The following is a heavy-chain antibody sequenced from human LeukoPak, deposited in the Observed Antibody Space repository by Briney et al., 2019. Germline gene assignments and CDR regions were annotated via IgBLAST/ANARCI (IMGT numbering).Heavy chain of an antibody. V-gene: IGHV3-23*01. D-gene: IGHD5-24*01. CDR3: ANQKWPQLRFDY. Sequence: GGSLRLSCAASGFTFSSYAMSWVCQAPGKGLEWVSVISGSGGSTYYVDSVKGRFTISRDNSKNTLYLQMNSLRAEDTAVYYCANQKWPQLRFDYWGQGTLVTVSS. CDR1: GFTFSSYA. J-gene: IGHJ4*02. CDR2: ISGSGGST.